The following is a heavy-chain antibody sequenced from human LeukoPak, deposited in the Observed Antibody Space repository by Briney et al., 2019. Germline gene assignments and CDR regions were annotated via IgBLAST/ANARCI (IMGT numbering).Heavy chain of an antibody. V-gene: IGHV4-31*03. CDR3: AKGYNYGPFDY. J-gene: IGHJ4*02. CDR2: IYYSGNT. CDR1: GGSISNGGYY. Sequence: SQTLSLTCTVSGGSISNGGYYWNWIRQHPGKGLEWIGYIYYSGNTYYNPSLKSRVTISVDTSKNQFSLKLSSVTAADTAVYYCAKGYNYGPFDYWGQGTLVTVSS. D-gene: IGHD5-18*01.